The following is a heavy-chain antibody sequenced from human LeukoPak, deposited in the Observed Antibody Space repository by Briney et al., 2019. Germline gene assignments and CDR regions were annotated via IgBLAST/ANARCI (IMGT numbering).Heavy chain of an antibody. D-gene: IGHD5-24*01. CDR3: ARVVGVATTILEAFDI. Sequence: GASVKVSCKASGYTFTSYDINWERQATGQGLEWMGWMNPNSGNTGYAQKFQGRVTMTRNTSISTAYMELSSLRSEDTAVYYCARVVGVATTILEAFDIWGQGTMVTVSS. CDR2: MNPNSGNT. CDR1: GYTFTSYD. V-gene: IGHV1-8*01. J-gene: IGHJ3*02.